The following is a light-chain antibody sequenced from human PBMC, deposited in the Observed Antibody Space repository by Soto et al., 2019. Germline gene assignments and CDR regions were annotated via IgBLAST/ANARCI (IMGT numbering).Light chain of an antibody. CDR3: QQYNSYPWT. V-gene: IGKV1-5*03. CDR1: QSISSW. J-gene: IGKJ1*01. CDR2: KAS. Sequence: DIPMTQSPSTLSASVGDRVTITCRASQSISSWLAWYEKKPGKAPKLLIYKASSLESGVPSRFSRSGTGTEFTLTISSLQPDDFATDYCQQYNSYPWTFGQGTKVEIK.